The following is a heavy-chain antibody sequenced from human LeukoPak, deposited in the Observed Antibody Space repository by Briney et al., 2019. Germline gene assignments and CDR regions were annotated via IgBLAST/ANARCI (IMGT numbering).Heavy chain of an antibody. J-gene: IGHJ6*03. CDR3: AKGDSNDYGFTYYYYYMDV. CDR2: ISGSGRST. CDR1: GFTFSNYA. V-gene: IGHV3-23*01. Sequence: GGSLRLSCAASGFTFSNYAVSWVRQAPGKGLEWVSTISGSGRSTYYADSVKGRFTISRDNSKNTVYLHMSSLRAEDTAVYYCAKGDSNDYGFTYYYYYMDVWGKGTTVTVSS. D-gene: IGHD3/OR15-3a*01.